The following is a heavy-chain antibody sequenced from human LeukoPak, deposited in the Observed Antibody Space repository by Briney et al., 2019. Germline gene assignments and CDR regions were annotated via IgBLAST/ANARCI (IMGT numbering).Heavy chain of an antibody. Sequence: GASVMVSCKASGYTFTGYYMHWVRQAPGQGLEWMGWINPNSGGTNYAQKFQGRVTMTRDTSISTAYMELSRLRSDDTAVYYCARVPIGGYGVFDYWGQGTLVTVSS. J-gene: IGHJ4*02. CDR1: GYTFTGYY. CDR3: ARVPIGGYGVFDY. V-gene: IGHV1-2*02. D-gene: IGHD5-18*01. CDR2: INPNSGGT.